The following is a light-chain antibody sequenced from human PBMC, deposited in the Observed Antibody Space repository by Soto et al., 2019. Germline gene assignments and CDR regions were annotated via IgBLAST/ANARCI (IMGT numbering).Light chain of an antibody. CDR3: QKYNSYPWK. Sequence: DIQMTQSRSSVSSSLGDRVTSTCLASQDISSGLAWYQQKPGKAPNFLIYDASSLQSGVPSRFSGSRSGTEFTLTISSLQPDDVATYYCQKYNSYPWKFGQGNTGDIK. J-gene: IGKJ1*01. CDR2: DAS. V-gene: IGKV1D-16*01. CDR1: QDISSG.